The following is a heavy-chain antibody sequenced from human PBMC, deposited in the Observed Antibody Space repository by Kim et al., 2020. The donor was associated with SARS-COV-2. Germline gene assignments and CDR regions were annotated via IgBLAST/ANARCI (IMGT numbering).Heavy chain of an antibody. J-gene: IGHJ4*02. CDR3: ARGGHSGYDLTLIDY. Sequence: SVKVSCKASGGTFSSYAISWVRQAPGQGLEWMGGIIPIFGTANYAQKFQGRVTITADESTSTAYMELSSLRSEDTAVYYCARGGHSGYDLTLIDYWGQGTLVTVSS. CDR1: GGTFSSYA. CDR2: IIPIFGTA. V-gene: IGHV1-69*13. D-gene: IGHD5-12*01.